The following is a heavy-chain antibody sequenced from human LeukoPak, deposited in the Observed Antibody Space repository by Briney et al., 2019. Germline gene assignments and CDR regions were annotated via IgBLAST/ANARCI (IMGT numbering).Heavy chain of an antibody. D-gene: IGHD6-6*01. CDR3: ARGRVNRIAARKRDYVFY. J-gene: IGHJ4*02. CDR1: GGSISSSSYY. CDR2: IYYSGST. Sequence: SETLSLTCTVSGGSISSSSYYWGWIRQPPGKGLEWIGSIYYSGSTCYNPSLKSRVTISVDTSKNQFSLKLSSVTAADTAVYYCARGRVNRIAARKRDYVFYWGQGTLVTVSS. V-gene: IGHV4-39*01.